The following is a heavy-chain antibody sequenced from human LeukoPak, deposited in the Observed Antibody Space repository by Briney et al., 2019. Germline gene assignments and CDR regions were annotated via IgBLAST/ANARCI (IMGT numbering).Heavy chain of an antibody. V-gene: IGHV1-2*02. CDR2: INPNSGGT. CDR1: GYTFTSYG. J-gene: IGHJ4*02. CDR3: ARDPPHDSTGYPDY. D-gene: IGHD3-22*01. Sequence: ASVKVSCKASGYTFTSYGISWVRQAPGQGLEWMGWINPNSGGTKYIQKFQGRVTMTRVTSISTAYMELSRLRSDDTAVYYCARDPPHDSTGYPDYWGQGTLVTISS.